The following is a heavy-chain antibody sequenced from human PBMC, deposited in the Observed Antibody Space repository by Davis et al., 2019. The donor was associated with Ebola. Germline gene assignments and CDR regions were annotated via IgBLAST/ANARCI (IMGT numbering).Heavy chain of an antibody. CDR1: GFTFDDYA. D-gene: IGHD3-22*01. J-gene: IGHJ4*02. CDR2: ISWNSGSI. Sequence: SLKISCAASGFTFDDYAMHWVRQAPGKGLEWVSGISWNSGSIGYADSVKGRFTISRDNSKNTLYLQMNSLRAEDTAVYYCARSGTTMIVVVYPFDYWGQGTLVTVSS. V-gene: IGHV3-9*01. CDR3: ARSGTTMIVVVYPFDY.